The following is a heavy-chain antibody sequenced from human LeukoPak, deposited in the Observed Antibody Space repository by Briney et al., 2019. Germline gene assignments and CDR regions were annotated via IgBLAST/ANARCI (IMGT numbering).Heavy chain of an antibody. Sequence: SETLSLTCAVYGGSFSGYSWGWIRQPPGKGLEWIGYIYHSGSTYYNPSLKSRVTISVDRSKNQFSLKLSSVTAADTAVYYCAREDCSGGSCYFDYWGQGTLVTVSS. CDR3: AREDCSGGSCYFDY. J-gene: IGHJ4*02. V-gene: IGHV4-30-2*01. D-gene: IGHD2-15*01. CDR1: GGSFSGYS. CDR2: IYHSGST.